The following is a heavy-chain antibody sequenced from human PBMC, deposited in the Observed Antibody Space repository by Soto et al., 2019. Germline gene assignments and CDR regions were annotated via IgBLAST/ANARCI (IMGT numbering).Heavy chain of an antibody. CDR3: ASDGSGSYIPPVFDY. J-gene: IGHJ4*02. V-gene: IGHV1-46*01. D-gene: IGHD3-10*01. CDR2: INPTGGST. CDR1: GYTFTNYY. Sequence: GASVKVSCKASGYTFTNYYIHWVRQAPGQGLEWMRIINPTGGSTNYAQKFQGRVTLTMDTSKNTLYLQMNSLRAEDTAVYYCASDGSGSYIPPVFDYWGQGTLVTVSS.